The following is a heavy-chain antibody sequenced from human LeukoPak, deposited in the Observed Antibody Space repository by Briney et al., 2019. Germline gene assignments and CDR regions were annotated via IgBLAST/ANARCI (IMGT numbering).Heavy chain of an antibody. V-gene: IGHV3-7*01. J-gene: IGHJ4*02. CDR2: IKQDGSEK. CDR3: ARELYFESSLFY. Sequence: GGSLRLSCAASGFTFSLYWMNWVRRAPGKGLEWVANIKQDGSEKNYVDSVKGRFTISRDNSKNTLYLQMNSLRAEDAAVYYCARELYFESSLFYWGQGTLVTVSS. D-gene: IGHD3-22*01. CDR1: GFTFSLYW.